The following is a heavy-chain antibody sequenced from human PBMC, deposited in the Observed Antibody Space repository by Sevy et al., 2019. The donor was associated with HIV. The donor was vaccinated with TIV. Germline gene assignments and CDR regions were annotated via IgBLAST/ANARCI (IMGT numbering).Heavy chain of an antibody. D-gene: IGHD5-18*01. V-gene: IGHV1-69*13. J-gene: IGHJ5*02. Sequence: ASVKVSCKASGGTFSSYAISWVRQAPGQGLEWMGGIIPIFGTANYAQKFQGRVTITADESTSTAYMDLSSLRSEDTAVYYCARDLYSYGSDNWFDPWGQGTLVTVSS. CDR3: ARDLYSYGSDNWFDP. CDR1: GGTFSSYA. CDR2: IIPIFGTA.